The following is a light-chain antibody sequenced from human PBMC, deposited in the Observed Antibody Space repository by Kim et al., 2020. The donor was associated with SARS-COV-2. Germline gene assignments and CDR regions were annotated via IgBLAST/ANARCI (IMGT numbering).Light chain of an antibody. J-gene: IGLJ2*01. CDR1: SSNIGPNY. CDR3: AVWDDSLNGVI. V-gene: IGLV1-44*01. Sequence: GQRVTISCSGSSSNIGPNYVNWYQQLPGTAPKLLIFRTDQWPSGVPDRFSGSKSGTSASLAISRLQSEDEADYYCAVWDDSLNGVIFGGGTQLTVL. CDR2: RTD.